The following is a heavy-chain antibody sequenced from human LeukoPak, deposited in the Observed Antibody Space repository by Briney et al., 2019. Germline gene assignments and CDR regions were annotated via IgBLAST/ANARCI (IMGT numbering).Heavy chain of an antibody. D-gene: IGHD2-15*01. J-gene: IGHJ3*02. Sequence: GGSLRLSCSASGFTFSSYAMHWVRQAPGKGLEYVSAISSNGGSTYYADSVKGRFTISRDNSKNTLYLQMSSLRAEDTAVYYCVKELGCSGGSCYAGGYIDAFDIWGQGTMVTVSS. CDR3: VKELGCSGGSCYAGGYIDAFDI. CDR2: ISSNGGST. CDR1: GFTFSSYA. V-gene: IGHV3-64D*09.